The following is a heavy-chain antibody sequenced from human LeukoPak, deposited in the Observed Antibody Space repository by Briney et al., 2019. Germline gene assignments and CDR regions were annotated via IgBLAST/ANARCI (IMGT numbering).Heavy chain of an antibody. J-gene: IGHJ3*02. Sequence: PSETLSLTCAVYGGSFSDYYWNWIRQPPGEGLEWIGEINHSGGTNYNPSLKSRVTISVDTSKNQFSLKVNSVTAADTAVYYCARRPNFPDIWGQGTMVTVSS. CDR3: ARRPNFPDI. CDR1: GGSFSDYY. V-gene: IGHV4-34*01. CDR2: INHSGGT.